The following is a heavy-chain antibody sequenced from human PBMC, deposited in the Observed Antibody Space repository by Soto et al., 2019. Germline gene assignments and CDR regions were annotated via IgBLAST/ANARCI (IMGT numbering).Heavy chain of an antibody. J-gene: IGHJ4*02. CDR1: GFTFSSYS. V-gene: IGHV3-21*01. Sequence: EVQLVESGGGLVKPGGSLSLSCAASGFTFSSYSMNWFRRAPGKGLEWFSSISSSSSYIYYADSVKGRFTISRDNAKNSLYLQMNSLRAEDTAVYYCARDWEYSSSYFDYWGQGTLVTVSS. CDR2: ISSSSSYI. D-gene: IGHD6-6*01. CDR3: ARDWEYSSSYFDY.